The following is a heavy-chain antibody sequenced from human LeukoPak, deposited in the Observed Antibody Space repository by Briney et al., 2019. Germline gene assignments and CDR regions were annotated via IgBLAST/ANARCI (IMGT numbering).Heavy chain of an antibody. CDR1: GGTFSSYA. D-gene: IGHD2-15*01. CDR2: IIPILGIA. CDR3: ASEYCSGGSCYSVFYYYGMDV. Sequence: SVKVSCKASGGTFSSYAIIWVRQAPGQGLEWMGRIIPILGIANYAQKFQGRVTITADKSTSTAYMELSSLRSEDTAVYYCASEYCSGGSCYSVFYYYGMDVWGQGTTVTVSS. J-gene: IGHJ6*02. V-gene: IGHV1-69*04.